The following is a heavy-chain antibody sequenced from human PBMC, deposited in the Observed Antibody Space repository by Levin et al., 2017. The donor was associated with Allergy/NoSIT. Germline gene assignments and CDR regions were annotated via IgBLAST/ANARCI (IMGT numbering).Heavy chain of an antibody. Sequence: GGSLRLSCAASKFSFSSYEMNWVRQAPGKGLEWLSFISSSSSVIYYADSVKGRFTISRDNGKNSLFLQMNRLRAEDTAVYYCVRGGNDILISSSRDYDYGLDVWGQGTTVTVSS. V-gene: IGHV3-48*03. J-gene: IGHJ6*02. CDR3: VRGGNDILISSSRDYDYGLDV. CDR2: ISSSSSVI. CDR1: KFSFSSYE. D-gene: IGHD2-21*01.